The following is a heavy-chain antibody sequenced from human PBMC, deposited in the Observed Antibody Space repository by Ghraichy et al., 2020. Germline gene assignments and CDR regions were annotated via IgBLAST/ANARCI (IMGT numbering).Heavy chain of an antibody. Sequence: LSLTCAASGFTYSSYWMSWVRQAPGKGLEWVANIKQDGSEKYYVDSVKGRFTISRDNAKNSLYLQMNSLRAEDTAVYYCAREKGYSSGWYEGLDYWGQGTLVTVSS. CDR2: IKQDGSEK. D-gene: IGHD6-19*01. CDR3: AREKGYSSGWYEGLDY. V-gene: IGHV3-7*03. CDR1: GFTYSSYW. J-gene: IGHJ4*02.